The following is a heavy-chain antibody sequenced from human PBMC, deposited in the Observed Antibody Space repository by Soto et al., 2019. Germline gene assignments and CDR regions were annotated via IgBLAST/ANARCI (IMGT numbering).Heavy chain of an antibody. Sequence: QVQLVQSGAEVKKPGSSVKVSCKASGGTFSSYTISWVRQAPGQGLEWMGRIIPILGIANYAQKFQGRVTXTEXKSTSTAYMELSSLRSEDTAVYYCATFSGPYYFDYWGQGTLVTVSS. D-gene: IGHD2-15*01. CDR1: GGTFSSYT. J-gene: IGHJ4*02. V-gene: IGHV1-69*02. CDR3: ATFSGPYYFDY. CDR2: IIPILGIA.